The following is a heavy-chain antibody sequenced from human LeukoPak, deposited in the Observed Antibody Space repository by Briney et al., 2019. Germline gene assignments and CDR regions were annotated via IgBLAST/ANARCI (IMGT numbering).Heavy chain of an antibody. J-gene: IGHJ4*02. CDR1: GFTFSSYA. CDR2: ISSSSGTI. CDR3: ARDRVVVTAVHYSDY. Sequence: PGGSLRLSCAASGFTFSSYAMSWVRQAPGKGLEWVSYISSSSGTIYYADSVKGRFTISRDNAKNSLYLQMNSLRDEDTAVYYCARDRVVVTAVHYSDYWGQGSLVTVSS. V-gene: IGHV3-48*02. D-gene: IGHD2-21*02.